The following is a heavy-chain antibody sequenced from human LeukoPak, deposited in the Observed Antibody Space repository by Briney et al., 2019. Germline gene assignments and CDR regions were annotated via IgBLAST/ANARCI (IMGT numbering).Heavy chain of an antibody. Sequence: GGSLRLSCAAFGFTFSTYAMSWVRQAPGNGLEWVSGISGSSSTYYADSVKGRFTISRDNSKNTLYLEMNSLRAEDTAVYYCAKDTIPYGSGSYYPDYWGQGTLVTVSS. CDR2: ISGSSST. V-gene: IGHV3-23*01. CDR1: GFTFSTYA. J-gene: IGHJ4*02. CDR3: AKDTIPYGSGSYYPDY. D-gene: IGHD3-10*01.